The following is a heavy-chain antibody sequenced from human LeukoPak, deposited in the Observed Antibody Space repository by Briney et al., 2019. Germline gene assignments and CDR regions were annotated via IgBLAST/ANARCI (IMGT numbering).Heavy chain of an antibody. CDR3: ARRNEYTTSYHS. Sequence: GASVKVSCKASGYTFIDYYIHWVRQAPGQGLEWMGWVDPSSGGTNYAQKFQDRLTISADESTSTVYMELSSLRSEDTAVYYCARRNEYTTSYHSWGQGTLVTVTS. V-gene: IGHV1-2*02. D-gene: IGHD1-1*01. CDR1: GYTFIDYY. CDR2: VDPSSGGT. J-gene: IGHJ4*02.